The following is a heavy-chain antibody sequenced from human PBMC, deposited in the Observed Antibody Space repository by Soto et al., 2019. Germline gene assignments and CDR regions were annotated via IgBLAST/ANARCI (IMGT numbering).Heavy chain of an antibody. J-gene: IGHJ4*02. Sequence: QVQLVESGGGVVQPGRSLRLSCAASGFTFSSYAMHWVRQAPGKGLEWVAVIAYDGSNKYYADSVKGRFTISRDNSKNTLYLQMTSLRAEDTAIYYCARAVSVVSLIDYWGQGTLVTVSS. CDR3: ARAVSVVSLIDY. CDR2: IAYDGSNK. V-gene: IGHV3-30-3*01. CDR1: GFTFSSYA. D-gene: IGHD3-22*01.